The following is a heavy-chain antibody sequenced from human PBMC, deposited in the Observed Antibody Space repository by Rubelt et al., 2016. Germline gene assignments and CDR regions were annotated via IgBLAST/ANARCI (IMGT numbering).Heavy chain of an antibody. CDR2: ISAFTDAT. CDR3: AKKLVYTGFYPFDS. J-gene: IGHJ4*02. CDR1: GFAFSNYA. D-gene: IGHD2/OR15-2a*01. Sequence: EVQLLESGGGLVQPGGSLRLSCAASGFAFSNYAMAWVRQAPGKGLEWVSVISAFTDATFYGDSVKGRFTISRDNSKNTLYLQMNSLRDEDTALYYCAKKLVYTGFYPFDSWGQGTLVTVSS. V-gene: IGHV3-23*01.